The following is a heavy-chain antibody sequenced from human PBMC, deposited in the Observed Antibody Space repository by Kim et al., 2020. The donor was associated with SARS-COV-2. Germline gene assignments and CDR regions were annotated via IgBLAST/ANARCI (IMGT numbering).Heavy chain of an antibody. Sequence: SETLSLTCRVSGAAVSSGVFYWSWIRQHPGKGLEWIAYIHYSGTTYYNPSLKGRLTISLETSENQFSLKLNSLSAADTAVYYCARVGFPLGTYETYYPLCYFDYWGQGTLVTVSS. J-gene: IGHJ4*02. CDR3: ARVGFPLGTYETYYPLCYFDY. V-gene: IGHV4-31*03. CDR1: GAAVSSGVFY. D-gene: IGHD3-16*01. CDR2: IHYSGTT.